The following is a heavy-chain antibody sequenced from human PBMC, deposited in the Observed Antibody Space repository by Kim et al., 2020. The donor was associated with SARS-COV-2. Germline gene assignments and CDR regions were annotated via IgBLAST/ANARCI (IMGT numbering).Heavy chain of an antibody. CDR2: ISSSGNTI. J-gene: IGHJ4*02. V-gene: IGHV3-11*01. CDR3: ARRPELRRDFDY. D-gene: IGHD1-7*01. CDR1: GFTFSDYY. Sequence: GGSRRLSCAVSGFTFSDYYMSWIRQAQGKGLEWVSYISSSGNTIYYADSVKGRFTISRDNAKNSLYLQMNSLRAEDTAVYFCARRPELRRDFDYWGQGTLVTVSS.